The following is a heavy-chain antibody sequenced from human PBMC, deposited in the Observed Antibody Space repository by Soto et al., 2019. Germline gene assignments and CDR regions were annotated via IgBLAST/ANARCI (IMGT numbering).Heavy chain of an antibody. CDR1: GYTFTGYY. CDR3: ARGQYQLTQYIDY. V-gene: IGHV1-2*04. Sequence: ASVKVSCKASGYTFTGYYMHWVRQAPGQGLEWMGWINPNSGGTNYAQKFQGWVTMTRDTSISTAYMELSRLRSDDTAVYYCARGQYQLTQYIDYWGQGTLVTVSS. J-gene: IGHJ4*02. D-gene: IGHD2-2*01. CDR2: INPNSGGT.